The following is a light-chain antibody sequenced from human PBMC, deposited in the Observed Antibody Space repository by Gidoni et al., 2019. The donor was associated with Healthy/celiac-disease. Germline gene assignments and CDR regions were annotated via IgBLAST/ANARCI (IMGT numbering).Light chain of an antibody. J-gene: IGKJ2*01. CDR2: LGS. Sequence: DIIMTQSPLSLPVTPGEPASISCRSSQSILHSNGYNYLDWYLQKPGQSPQLLIYLGSNRASGVTDRFSGSGSGTDFTLKISRVEAEDVGVYDCMQALQTPYTFGQGTKLEIK. V-gene: IGKV2-28*01. CDR3: MQALQTPYT. CDR1: QSILHSNGYNY.